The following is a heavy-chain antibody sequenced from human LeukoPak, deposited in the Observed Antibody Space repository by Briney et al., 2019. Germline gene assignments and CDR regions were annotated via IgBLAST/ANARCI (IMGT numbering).Heavy chain of an antibody. D-gene: IGHD6-13*01. J-gene: IGHJ6*03. V-gene: IGHV1-2*06. CDR3: ARDTGYSRIGWASYYYMDV. CDR1: GYTFTGYY. Sequence: ASVKVSCKASGYTFTGYYMHWMRQAPGQGLEWMGRINPNSGGTNYAQKFQGRVTMTRDTSISTAYMELSRLRSDDTAVYYCARDTGYSRIGWASYYYMDVWGKGTTVTVSS. CDR2: INPNSGGT.